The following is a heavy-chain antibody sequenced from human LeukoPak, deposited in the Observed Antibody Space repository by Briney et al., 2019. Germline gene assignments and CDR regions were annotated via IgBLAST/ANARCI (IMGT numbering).Heavy chain of an antibody. D-gene: IGHD3-3*01. CDR2: ISYDGSHK. CDR3: ARLFSGWSGTTIDY. V-gene: IGHV3-30*03. J-gene: IGHJ4*02. Sequence: GRSLRLSCAASGFTFSNYGMHWVRQAPGKGLEWGVVISYDGSHKYYADSVKGRFPISRDNSKNTLYLQMNSLSADDTAVYYCARLFSGWSGTTIDYWGQGTLVTVSS. CDR1: GFTFSNYG.